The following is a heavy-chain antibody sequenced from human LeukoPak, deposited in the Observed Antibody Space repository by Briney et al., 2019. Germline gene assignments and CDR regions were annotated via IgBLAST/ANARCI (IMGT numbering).Heavy chain of an antibody. V-gene: IGHV4-59*11. CDR1: GGSISSHY. Sequence: SETLSLTCTVSGGSISSHYWTWIRQPPGKGLEWIGYIYSSGRTNYNPSLKSRVTISVDTSKNQFSLTVDSVTAADTAVYYCATIVDFLSSYYYMDVWGKGTTVTVSS. J-gene: IGHJ6*03. CDR2: IYSSGRT. CDR3: ATIVDFLSSYYYMDV. D-gene: IGHD3-3*01.